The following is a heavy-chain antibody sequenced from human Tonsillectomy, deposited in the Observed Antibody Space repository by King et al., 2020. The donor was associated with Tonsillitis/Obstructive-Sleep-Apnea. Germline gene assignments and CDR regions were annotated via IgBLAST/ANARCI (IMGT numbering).Heavy chain of an antibody. Sequence: QLVQSGAEVKKPGASVKVSCKASGYTFTSYYIHWVRQAPGQGLEWMGIINPSGGSTGCAQQFQGRLTMTRDTSTSTVYMELSSLRSEDTAVYYCARDRWDNRNGHVHWVHPWAQGTLVTVPS. CDR2: INPSGGST. V-gene: IGHV1-46*01. CDR1: GYTFTSYY. D-gene: IGHD1-14*01. J-gene: IGHJ5*02. CDR3: ARDRWDNRNGHVHWVHP.